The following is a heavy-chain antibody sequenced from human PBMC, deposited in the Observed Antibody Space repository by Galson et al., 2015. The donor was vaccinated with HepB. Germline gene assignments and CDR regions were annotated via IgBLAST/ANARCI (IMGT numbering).Heavy chain of an antibody. CDR1: GYSFTTYW. Sequence: QSGAEVKKPGESLKISCKASGYSFTTYWIAWVRQMPGKGLEWMGSIYPGDPDTRYSPSFQGQVTISADKSISTAYLQWSSLKTSDTAMYYCTRHVAVVSPYDYWGQGTLVPVSS. CDR2: IYPGDPDT. V-gene: IGHV5-51*01. J-gene: IGHJ4*02. D-gene: IGHD4-23*01. CDR3: TRHVAVVSPYDY.